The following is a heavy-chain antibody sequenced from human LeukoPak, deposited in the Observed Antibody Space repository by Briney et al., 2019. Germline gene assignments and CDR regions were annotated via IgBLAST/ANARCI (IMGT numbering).Heavy chain of an antibody. Sequence: ASVKVSCKASGYTFTSYGISWVRQAPGQGLEWMGWISAYNGNTNYAQKLQGRVTMTTDTSTSTAYMELSSLRSDDTAVYYCARPRYSSGWYVFRLKQDHFFDYWGQGTLVTVSS. D-gene: IGHD6-19*01. V-gene: IGHV1-18*01. J-gene: IGHJ4*02. CDR3: ARPRYSSGWYVFRLKQDHFFDY. CDR2: ISAYNGNT. CDR1: GYTFTSYG.